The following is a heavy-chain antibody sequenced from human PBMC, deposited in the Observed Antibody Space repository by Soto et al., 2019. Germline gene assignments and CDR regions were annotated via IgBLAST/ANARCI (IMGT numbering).Heavy chain of an antibody. Sequence: QVQLQESGPGLVKPSETMSLSCTVSGGSISSYYWSWFRQSPGKRMEWIGYVHHSWGSSYNPALQSLVAISLAASKSQFSLKVTSVTATDTAVYYCARQGFGPLHGLVDVWGQGTTVTVSS. J-gene: IGHJ6*02. CDR2: VHHSWGS. CDR3: ARQGFGPLHGLVDV. D-gene: IGHD3-10*01. CDR1: GGSISSYY. V-gene: IGHV4-59*08.